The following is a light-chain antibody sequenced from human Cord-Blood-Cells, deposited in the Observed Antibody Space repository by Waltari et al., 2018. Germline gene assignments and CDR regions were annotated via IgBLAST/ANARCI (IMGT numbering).Light chain of an antibody. CDR3: QKYDNLPPWT. J-gene: IGKJ1*01. Sequence: DIQMTQSPSSLSASVGDRVAITCQARQDISNYLNWYQQKPRKAPKLLIYDASNLETGVPSRFSGSGAGTECTFSSSSLQPEDIATYYCQKYDNLPPWTCGQGTKVEIK. V-gene: IGKV1-33*01. CDR2: DAS. CDR1: QDISNY.